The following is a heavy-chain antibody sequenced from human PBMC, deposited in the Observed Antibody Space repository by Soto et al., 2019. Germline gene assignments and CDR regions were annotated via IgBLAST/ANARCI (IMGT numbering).Heavy chain of an antibody. V-gene: IGHV3-9*01. CDR1: GFTFDDYA. D-gene: IGHD2-2*01. CDR2: ISWNSGSI. J-gene: IGHJ4*02. CDR3: AKDRISVPAAMSHFDY. Sequence: GGSLRLSCAASGFTFDDYAMHWVRQAPGKGLEWVSGISWNSGSIGYADSVKGRFTISRDNAKNSLYLQMNSLRAEDTALYYCAKDRISVPAAMSHFDYWGQGT.